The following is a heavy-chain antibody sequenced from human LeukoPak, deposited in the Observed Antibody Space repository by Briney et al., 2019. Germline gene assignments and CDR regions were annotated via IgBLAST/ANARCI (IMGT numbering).Heavy chain of an antibody. V-gene: IGHV1-2*02. Sequence: VASVKVSCKASGYTFTGYYMHWVRQAPGQGLEWMGWINPNSGGTNYAQKFQGRVTMTRDTSISTAYMDLNRLRSDDTAVYYCARGLIYDILTLDYWGQGTLVTVSS. J-gene: IGHJ4*02. D-gene: IGHD3-9*01. CDR2: INPNSGGT. CDR3: ARGLIYDILTLDY. CDR1: GYTFTGYY.